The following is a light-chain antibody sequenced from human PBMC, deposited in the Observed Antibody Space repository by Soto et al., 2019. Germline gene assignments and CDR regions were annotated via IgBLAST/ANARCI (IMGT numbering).Light chain of an antibody. CDR2: DAS. CDR3: QQRSNWGLT. V-gene: IGKV3-11*01. J-gene: IGKJ4*01. CDR1: QSVSSY. Sequence: EIVLTQSPATLALSPWERSTLSFRASQSVSSYLAWYQQKPGQAPRLLIYDASNRATGIPARFSGSGSGTDFTLTICSLEPEDFAVYYCQQRSNWGLTFGGGTKVDNK.